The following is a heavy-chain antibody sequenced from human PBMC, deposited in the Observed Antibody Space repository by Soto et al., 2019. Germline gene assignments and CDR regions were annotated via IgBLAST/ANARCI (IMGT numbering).Heavy chain of an antibody. CDR3: AREGPRPYYYYGMDV. J-gene: IGHJ6*02. CDR1: GYTFSMSG. V-gene: IGHV1-18*01. CDR2: ISGYNGNT. Sequence: GASVKVSCKSSGYTFSMSGISWVRQAPGQGLEWMGWISGYNGNTNYEQKFQDRVTMTTDTTTNTAYMELRSLRSDDTAVYYCAREGPRPYYYYGMDVRGQGTTVTVSS.